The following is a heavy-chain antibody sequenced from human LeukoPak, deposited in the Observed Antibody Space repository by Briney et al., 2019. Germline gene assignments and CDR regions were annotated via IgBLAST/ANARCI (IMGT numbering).Heavy chain of an antibody. CDR3: ARGYYGSGSYYNLDV. CDR1: GYTFTGYY. D-gene: IGHD3-10*01. Sequence: ASVKVSCTASGYTFTGYYMHWVRQAPGQGLEWMGWINPNSGGTNYAQKFQGRVTMTRDTSISTAYMELSRLRSDDTAVYYCARGYYGSGSYYNLDVWGQGTTVTVSS. J-gene: IGHJ6*02. CDR2: INPNSGGT. V-gene: IGHV1-2*02.